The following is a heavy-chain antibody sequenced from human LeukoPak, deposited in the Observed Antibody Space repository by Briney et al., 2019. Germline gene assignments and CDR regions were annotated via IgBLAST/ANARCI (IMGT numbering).Heavy chain of an antibody. CDR2: INTNTGNP. CDR3: ASVRYTISGPDYYGMDV. CDR1: GYTFTSYA. D-gene: IGHD3-3*01. V-gene: IGHV7-4-1*02. Sequence: ASVKVSCKASGYTFTSYAMNWVRQAPGQGLEWMGWINTNTGNPTYAQGFTGRFVFSLDTSVSTAYLQISSLKAEDTAVYYCASVRYTISGPDYYGMDVWGQGTTVTVSS. J-gene: IGHJ6*02.